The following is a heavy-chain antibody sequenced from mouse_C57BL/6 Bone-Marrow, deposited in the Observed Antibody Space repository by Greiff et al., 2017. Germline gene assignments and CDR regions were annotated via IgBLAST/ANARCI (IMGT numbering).Heavy chain of an antibody. D-gene: IGHD1-1*01. CDR3: ARSRSFTTVALYYFDY. CDR2: IDPSDSET. J-gene: IGHJ2*01. V-gene: IGHV1-52*01. CDR1: GYTFTSYW. Sequence: VQLQQPGAELVRPGSSVKLSCKASGYTFTSYWMHWVKQRPIQGLEWIGNIDPSDSETHYNQKFKDKATLTVDKSSSTAYMQLSSLTSEDSAVYYCARSRSFTTVALYYFDYWGQGTTLTVSS.